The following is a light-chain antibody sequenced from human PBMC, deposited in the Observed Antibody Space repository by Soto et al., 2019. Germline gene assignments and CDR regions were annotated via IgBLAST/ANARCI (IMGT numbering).Light chain of an antibody. V-gene: IGKV3-15*01. CDR2: GAS. CDR3: QQYFEWPPMT. CDR1: QSVGTY. Sequence: EIVLTQSPATLSLSPGERAILSCRASQSVGTYLAWYQQKPGQAPRLLIYGASTRAAGISDRFRGSGSGTEFTLTISSLRSEDSAIYYCQQYFEWPPMTFGQGTKV. J-gene: IGKJ1*01.